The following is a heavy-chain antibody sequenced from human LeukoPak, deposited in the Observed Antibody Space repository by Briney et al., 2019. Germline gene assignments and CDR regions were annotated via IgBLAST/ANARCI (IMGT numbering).Heavy chain of an antibody. CDR1: GGSISSSSYY. V-gene: IGHV4-39*07. CDR2: IYYSGST. Sequence: SETLSLTCTVSGGSISSSSYYWGWIRQPPGKGLEWIGSIYYSGSTYYNPSLKSRVTISVDTSKNQFSLKLSSVTAADTAVYYCARATYYYDSSGYDTVYYFDYWGQGTLVTVSS. CDR3: ARATYYYDSSGYDTVYYFDY. J-gene: IGHJ4*02. D-gene: IGHD3-22*01.